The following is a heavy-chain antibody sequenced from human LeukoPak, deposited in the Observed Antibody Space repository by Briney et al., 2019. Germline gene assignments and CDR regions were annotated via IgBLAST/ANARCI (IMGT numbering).Heavy chain of an antibody. CDR2: INTNTGNP. J-gene: IGHJ6*02. D-gene: IGHD3-9*01. CDR1: GYTFTSYA. CDR3: ARELYYDILTGYPPYYYFGMAV. Sequence: ASVKVSCKASGYTFTSYAMNWVRQAPGQGLEWMGWINTNTGNPTYAQGFTGRFVFSLDTSVSTAYLQISSLKAEDTAVYYCARELYYDILTGYPPYYYFGMAVWGQGTTVTVSS. V-gene: IGHV7-4-1*02.